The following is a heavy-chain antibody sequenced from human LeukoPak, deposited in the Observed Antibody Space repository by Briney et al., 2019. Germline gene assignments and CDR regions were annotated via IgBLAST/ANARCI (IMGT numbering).Heavy chain of an antibody. Sequence: SETLSLTCAVYGGSFSGYYWSWIRQPPGKGLEWIGEINHSGSTNYNPSLKSRVTISVDTSKNQFSLKLSSVTAADTAVYYCARASGDSSGYYLWGYYYYYMDVWGKGTTVTISS. CDR2: INHSGST. D-gene: IGHD3-22*01. J-gene: IGHJ6*03. CDR1: GGSFSGYY. CDR3: ARASGDSSGYYLWGYYYYYMDV. V-gene: IGHV4-34*01.